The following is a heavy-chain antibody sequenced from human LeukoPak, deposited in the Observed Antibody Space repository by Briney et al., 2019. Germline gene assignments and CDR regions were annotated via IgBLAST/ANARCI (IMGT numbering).Heavy chain of an antibody. CDR1: GFTFDDYA. CDR3: ARGGGLLWFGEELVFDY. J-gene: IGHJ4*02. V-gene: IGHV3-9*01. D-gene: IGHD3-10*01. CDR2: ISWNSGRI. Sequence: GGSLRLSCAASGFTFDDYAMHWVRQAPGKALEGVTGISWNSGRIGYADSVRGRFTISGDSAKNSLYLQMDSLRAEDTALYYCARGGGLLWFGEELVFDYWGQGTLVTVSS.